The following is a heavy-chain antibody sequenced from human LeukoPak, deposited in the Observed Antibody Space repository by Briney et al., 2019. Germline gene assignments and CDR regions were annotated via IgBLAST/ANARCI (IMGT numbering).Heavy chain of an antibody. V-gene: IGHV3-21*01. CDR2: ISSSSSYI. J-gene: IGHJ6*02. CDR3: ARGHSNYGYYYYGMDV. D-gene: IGHD4-11*01. CDR1: GFTFSSYS. Sequence: GGSLRLSCAASGFTFSSYSMNWVRQAPGKGLEWVSSISSSSSYIYYADSVKGRFTISRDNAKNSLYLQMNSLRAEDTAVYYCARGHSNYGYYYYGMDVWGQGTTVTVSS.